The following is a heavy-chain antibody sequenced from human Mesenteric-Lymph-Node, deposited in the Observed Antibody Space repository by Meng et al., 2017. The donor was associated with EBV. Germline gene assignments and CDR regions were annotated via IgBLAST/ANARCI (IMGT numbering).Heavy chain of an antibody. CDR2: IYWDDDK. D-gene: IGHD5-18*01. CDR1: GFSLSISGVG. J-gene: IGHJ5*02. Sequence: TFKGPGPTPVKPTQPLTLACTFSGFSLSISGVGVGWIRQPPGKALEWLALIYWDDDKRYSPSLKSRLTITKDTSKNQVVLKMTNMDPVDTATYYCVHRRYSYGPGRFDPWGQGTLVTVSS. CDR3: VHRRYSYGPGRFDP. V-gene: IGHV2-5*02.